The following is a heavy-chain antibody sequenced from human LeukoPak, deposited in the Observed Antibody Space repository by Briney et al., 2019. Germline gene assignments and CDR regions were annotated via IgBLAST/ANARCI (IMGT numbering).Heavy chain of an antibody. CDR3: TTAGEQWLFY. J-gene: IGHJ4*02. Sequence: GGSLRLSCAASGFTFNNAWMSWDRQAPGKGLEWVGRIKSKTDGGTTDYAAPVKGRFTISRDDSKNMVYLQMNSLKTEDTAVYYCTTAGEQWLFYWGQGTLVTVSS. CDR1: GFTFNNAW. D-gene: IGHD6-19*01. V-gene: IGHV3-15*01. CDR2: IKSKTDGGTT.